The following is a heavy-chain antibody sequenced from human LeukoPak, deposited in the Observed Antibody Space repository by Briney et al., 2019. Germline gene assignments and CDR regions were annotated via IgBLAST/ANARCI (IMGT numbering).Heavy chain of an antibody. CDR1: GFIVSNKY. Sequence: GGSLRLSCAASGFIVSNKYMNWVRQAPGKRLEWVSIIYADYSTHYADSVKGRFTISRDNSKNTIYLQMNSLRAEDTAVYYCARETGLVPAAIDYWGQGTLVTVSS. J-gene: IGHJ4*02. CDR3: ARETGLVPAAIDY. CDR2: IYADYST. V-gene: IGHV3-66*01. D-gene: IGHD2-2*01.